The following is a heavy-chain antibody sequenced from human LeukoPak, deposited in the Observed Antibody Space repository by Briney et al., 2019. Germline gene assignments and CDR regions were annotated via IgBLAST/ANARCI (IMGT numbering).Heavy chain of an antibody. J-gene: IGHJ4*02. CDR1: GFTVSSNY. V-gene: IGHV3-53*01. Sequence: GGSLRLSCAASGFTVSSNYMSWVRQAPGKGLEWVSVIYSGGSTYCADSVKGRFTISRDNSKNTLYLQMNSLRAEDTAVYYCARELYYDYVWGTYRDYWGQGTLVTVSS. CDR3: ARELYYDYVWGTYRDY. CDR2: IYSGGST. D-gene: IGHD3-16*01.